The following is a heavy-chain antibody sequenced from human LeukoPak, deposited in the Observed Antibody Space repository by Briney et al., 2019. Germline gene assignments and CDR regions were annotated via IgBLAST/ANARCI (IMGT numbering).Heavy chain of an antibody. CDR2: VQHIGGET. Sequence: QPGGSLRLSCAGSGFTFSNSWMGWVRQAPGKGLEWVANVQHIGGETYYVDSVKGRFTISRDNAKNSVYLQMNSLRAEDTAVYCCARDPETWDTRGPTDYWGQGTLVTVSS. D-gene: IGHD1-26*01. V-gene: IGHV3-7*01. J-gene: IGHJ4*02. CDR3: ARDPETWDTRGPTDY. CDR1: GFTFSNSW.